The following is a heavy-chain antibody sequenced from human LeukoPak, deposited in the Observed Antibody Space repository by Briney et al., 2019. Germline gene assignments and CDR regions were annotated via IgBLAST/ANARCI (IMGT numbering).Heavy chain of an antibody. Sequence: GGSLRLSCAASGFTFSSYDMHWVRQATGKGLEWVSAIGTAGDTYYPGSVKGRFTISRENAKNSLYLQMNSLRAEDTAVYYCAKYDPLGYFDYWGQGTLVTVSS. V-gene: IGHV3-13*01. CDR1: GFTFSSYD. D-gene: IGHD1-1*01. CDR2: IGTAGDT. CDR3: AKYDPLGYFDY. J-gene: IGHJ4*02.